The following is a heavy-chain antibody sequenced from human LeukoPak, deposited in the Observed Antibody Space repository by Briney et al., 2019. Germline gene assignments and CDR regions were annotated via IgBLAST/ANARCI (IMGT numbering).Heavy chain of an antibody. J-gene: IGHJ4*02. V-gene: IGHV3-7*01. CDR3: ARGGQWLAPQYYFDY. Sequence: GGSLRVSCAGPGFTFSSYWMSWVGQAPGKGLVWVANKKQDGSEKYYVDSVKGRFTISRDNAKNSLYLQMNSLRAEDTAVYYCARGGQWLAPQYYFDYWGQGTLVTVSS. CDR2: KKQDGSEK. D-gene: IGHD6-19*01. CDR1: GFTFSSYW.